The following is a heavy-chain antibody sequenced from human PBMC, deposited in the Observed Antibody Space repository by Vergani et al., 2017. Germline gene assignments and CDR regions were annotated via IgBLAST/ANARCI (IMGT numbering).Heavy chain of an antibody. J-gene: IGHJ4*02. V-gene: IGHV3-9*01. D-gene: IGHD3-9*01. CDR2: ISWNSRSI. Sequence: EVQLVESGGGLVQPGRSLRLSCAASGFTFDDYAMHWVRQPPGKGLEWVSGISWNSRSISYADSVKGRFTISRDNARDSLYLQMNSLRPEDTALDYCAKDAVGYCKGRRGYSEGGFDYWGQGILVTVSA. CDR1: GFTFDDYA. CDR3: AKDAVGYCKGRRGYSEGGFDY.